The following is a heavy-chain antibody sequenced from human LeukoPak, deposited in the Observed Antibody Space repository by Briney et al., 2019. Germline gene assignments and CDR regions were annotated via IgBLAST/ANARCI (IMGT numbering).Heavy chain of an antibody. CDR3: ARDRHYYDKGDMDV. CDR2: LFTDGTT. D-gene: IGHD3-22*01. V-gene: IGHV3-53*01. Sequence: GGSLRLSCAASGFSVSGHYMSWVRQAPGKGLQWVSILFTDGTTYYADSVRGRFAISRDSYRNTLYLHMTGLRADDTALYFCARDRHYYDKGDMDVWGQGTMVTVSS. J-gene: IGHJ6*02. CDR1: GFSVSGHY.